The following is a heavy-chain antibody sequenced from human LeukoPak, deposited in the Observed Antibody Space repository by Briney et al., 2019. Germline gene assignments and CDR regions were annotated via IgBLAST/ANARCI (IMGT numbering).Heavy chain of an antibody. Sequence: SETLSLTFTVSGDSFSSHYWSWVRQPPGKGLEWIGYIYPGGNTNYNPSLKSRVIISVDKSKNQFSLKLSSVTAADTAVYYCPRQLGSSAFDYWGQGTLVTGSS. J-gene: IGHJ4*02. CDR2: IYPGGNT. D-gene: IGHD6-6*01. CDR1: GDSFSSHY. V-gene: IGHV4-4*09. CDR3: PRQLGSSAFDY.